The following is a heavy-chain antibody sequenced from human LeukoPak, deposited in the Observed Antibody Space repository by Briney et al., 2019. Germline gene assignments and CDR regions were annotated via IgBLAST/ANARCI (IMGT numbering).Heavy chain of an antibody. CDR1: GVTLSSYW. V-gene: IGHV3-7*01. CDR3: ARGYSSSWYGDEYFDC. D-gene: IGHD6-13*01. J-gene: IGHJ4*02. CDR2: IKQDGSEK. Sequence: PGGSLRLSCAASGVTLSSYWMSWVRQAPGKGLEWVANIKQDGSEKYYVDSVKGRFTISRDNAKNSLYLQMNSLRAEDTAVYYCARGYSSSWYGDEYFDCWGQGTLVTVSS.